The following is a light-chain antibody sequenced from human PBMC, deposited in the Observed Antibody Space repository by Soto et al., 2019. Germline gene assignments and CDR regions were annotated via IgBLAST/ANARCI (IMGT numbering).Light chain of an antibody. Sequence: QSALTQFASVSGSPGQSITVSCTGTSSDVGSYNLVSWYQQHPDKPPKLMIYEASKRPSGASNRFSGSKSGNTASLTISGLQAEDEADYYCCSYAGSGTYVFGTGTKVTVL. CDR1: SSDVGSYNL. CDR2: EAS. J-gene: IGLJ1*01. CDR3: CSYAGSGTYV. V-gene: IGLV2-23*01.